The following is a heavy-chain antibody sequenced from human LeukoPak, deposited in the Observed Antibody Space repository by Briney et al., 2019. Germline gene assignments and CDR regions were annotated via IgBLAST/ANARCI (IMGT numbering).Heavy chain of an antibody. J-gene: IGHJ4*02. CDR2: ISSSSSYI. Sequence: PGGSLTLSCTAAGFTFSSYNMNWVRQAPGKGLEWVSFISSSSSYIYYADSVKGRFTISRDNAKNSLYLQMNSLRAEDTAVYYCAGKAVAGPYFDYWGQGTLVTVSS. CDR1: GFTFSSYN. V-gene: IGHV3-21*01. CDR3: AGKAVAGPYFDY. D-gene: IGHD6-19*01.